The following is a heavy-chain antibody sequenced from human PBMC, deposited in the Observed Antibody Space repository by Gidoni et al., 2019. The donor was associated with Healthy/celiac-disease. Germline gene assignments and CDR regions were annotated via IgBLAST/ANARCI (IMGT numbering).Heavy chain of an antibody. Sequence: EVQLVQSGAEVKKPGESLKLSCKGSGYSFTSYWIGWVRQMPGKDLDWMGFTYPGDSDTRYSPSFQGQVTISADKSISTAYLQWSSLKASDTAMYYCARLSRLITSFGVVPNWFDPWGQGTLVTVSS. D-gene: IGHD3-3*01. CDR2: TYPGDSDT. J-gene: IGHJ5*02. CDR3: ARLSRLITSFGVVPNWFDP. V-gene: IGHV5-51*01. CDR1: GYSFTSYW.